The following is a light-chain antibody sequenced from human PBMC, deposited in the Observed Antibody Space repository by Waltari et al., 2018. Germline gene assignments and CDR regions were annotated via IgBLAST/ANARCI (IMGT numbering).Light chain of an antibody. CDR2: GAS. V-gene: IGKV3-15*01. CDR1: QSVRSN. J-gene: IGKJ4*01. Sequence: EIVMTQSPAILSVSPGEGVTLSCRASQSVRSNLAWSQQKPGQAPRLLIFGASTRATGFPARFSGGGSGTEFTLTITSLQSEDSAVYFCQQYDSQPLTFGGGTFVEIK. CDR3: QQYDSQPLT.